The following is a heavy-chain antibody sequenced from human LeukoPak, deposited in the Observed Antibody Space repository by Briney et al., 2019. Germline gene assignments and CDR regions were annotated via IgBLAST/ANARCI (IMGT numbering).Heavy chain of an antibody. V-gene: IGHV1-18*01. Sequence: ASVKVSCKASGYSFTSYGFSWVRQAPGQGLEWMGWISSYIDKTIYAQKVQGRVTMTTDTSTRTAYMELRSLRSDDTAVYYCARDGLYDILTGYPYYFDYWGQGTLVTVSS. CDR2: ISSYIDKT. J-gene: IGHJ4*02. CDR3: ARDGLYDILTGYPYYFDY. D-gene: IGHD3-9*01. CDR1: GYSFTSYG.